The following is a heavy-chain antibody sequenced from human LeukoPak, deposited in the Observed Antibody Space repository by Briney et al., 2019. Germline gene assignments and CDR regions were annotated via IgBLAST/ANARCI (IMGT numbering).Heavy chain of an antibody. CDR2: IIPIFGTA. J-gene: IGHJ5*02. CDR1: GGTFSSYA. V-gene: IGHV1-69*13. Sequence: SVKVSCKASGGTFSSYAISWVRQAPGQGLEWMGGIIPIFGTANYAQRFQGRVTITADESTSTAYMELSSLRSEDTAVYYCASADYYDSSGPNWFDPWGQGTLVTVSS. D-gene: IGHD3-22*01. CDR3: ASADYYDSSGPNWFDP.